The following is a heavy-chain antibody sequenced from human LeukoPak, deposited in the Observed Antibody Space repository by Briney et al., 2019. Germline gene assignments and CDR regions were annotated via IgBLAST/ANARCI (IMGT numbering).Heavy chain of an antibody. Sequence: GGSLRLSCTASGFSFSAYAMMWVRQAPGKGPEWVSAIRGSGVNTYYADSVRGRFTISRDNSKYTLFLQMNSLRAEDTAVYYCARDPNGDYIGAFDMWGPGTKVTVSS. CDR2: IRGSGVNT. V-gene: IGHV3-23*01. CDR3: ARDPNGDYIGAFDM. CDR1: GFSFSAYA. D-gene: IGHD4-17*01. J-gene: IGHJ3*02.